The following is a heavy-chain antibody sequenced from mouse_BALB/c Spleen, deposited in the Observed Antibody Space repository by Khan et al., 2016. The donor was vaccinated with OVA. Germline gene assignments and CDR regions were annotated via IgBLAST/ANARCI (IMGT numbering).Heavy chain of an antibody. J-gene: IGHJ3*01. CDR3: ARRNYFGYTFAY. V-gene: IGHV1-77*01. D-gene: IGHD1-2*01. CDR1: GYTFTDYY. Sequence: QVQLQQSGAELARPGASVKLSCKASGYTFTDYYINWVKQRTGQGLEWIGEISPGSGDTYYNEKFKGKATLTADKSSSTVYMQISSLTAEASAFYFCARRNYFGYTFAYWGQGTLVTVSA. CDR2: ISPGSGDT.